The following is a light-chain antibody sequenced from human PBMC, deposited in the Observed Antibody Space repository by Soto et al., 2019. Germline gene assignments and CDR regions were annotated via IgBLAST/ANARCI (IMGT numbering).Light chain of an antibody. CDR3: SSYTRTTTS. Sequence: QSALTQPASVSGSPGQSITISCTGIISDVGGQTSVSWYQQHPGKVPKLLIFKVSDRASGVSNRFSASKSGDTASLTISGLQPEDEADYYCSSYTRTTTSFGPGTKLTVL. V-gene: IGLV2-14*01. CDR1: ISDVGGQTS. J-gene: IGLJ1*01. CDR2: KVS.